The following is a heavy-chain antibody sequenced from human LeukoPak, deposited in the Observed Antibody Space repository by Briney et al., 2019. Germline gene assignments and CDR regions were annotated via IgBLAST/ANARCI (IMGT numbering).Heavy chain of an antibody. D-gene: IGHD4-17*01. J-gene: IGHJ6*02. CDR2: ISSSSSYL. V-gene: IGHV3-21*01. CDR3: ARVEVVITVTTAYYYYGMDV. Sequence: GGSQRLSCTASGFTYSHCAMHWVRQATGRGREWVSSISSSSSYLYYADTVKSRFTISSDNAKNSLYLQMNSLRAEDTAVYYCARVEVVITVTTAYYYYGMDVWGQGTTVTVSS. CDR1: GFTYSHCA.